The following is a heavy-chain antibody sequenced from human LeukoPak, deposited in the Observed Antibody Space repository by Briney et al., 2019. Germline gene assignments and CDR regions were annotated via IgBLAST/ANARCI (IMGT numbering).Heavy chain of an antibody. CDR3: ARESSSSWSAVGY. CDR1: GGSFSGYY. Sequence: SETLSLTCAVYGGSFSGYYWSWIRQPPGKGLEWIGEINHSGSTNYNPSLKSRVTISVDTSKNQFSLKLSSVTAADTAVYYCARESSSSWSAVGYWGQGTLVTVSS. V-gene: IGHV4-34*01. CDR2: INHSGST. D-gene: IGHD6-13*01. J-gene: IGHJ4*02.